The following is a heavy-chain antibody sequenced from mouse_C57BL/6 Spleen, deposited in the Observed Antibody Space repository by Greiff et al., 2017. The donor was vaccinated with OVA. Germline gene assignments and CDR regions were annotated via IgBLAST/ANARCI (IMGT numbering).Heavy chain of an antibody. J-gene: IGHJ2*01. D-gene: IGHD2-4*01. CDR2: IRNKANGYTT. CDR3: ARRGFYYDYPFDY. V-gene: IGHV7-3*01. CDR1: GFTFTDYY. Sequence: EVKVVESGGGLVQPGGSLSLSCAASGFTFTDYYMSWVRQPPGKALEWLGFIRNKANGYTTEYSASVKGRFTISRDNSQSILYLQMNALRAEDSATYYCARRGFYYDYPFDYWGKGTTLTVSS.